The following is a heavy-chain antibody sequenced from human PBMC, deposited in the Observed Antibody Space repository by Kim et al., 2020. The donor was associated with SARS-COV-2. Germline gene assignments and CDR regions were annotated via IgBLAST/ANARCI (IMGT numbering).Heavy chain of an antibody. CDR3: ARRGTRAMSTLLDP. CDR2: LGYGDST. CDR1: GGSISSSSGY. Sequence: SETLSLTCTVSGGSISSSSGYWCRWPPQTPLEWLEWIGDLGYGDSTHYNPSLKSRVTISADTSKNQISLTLSSVTAADTAVYYCARRGTRAMSTLLDPWGQGTLITVSS. V-gene: IGHV4-39*01. D-gene: IGHD3-16*01. J-gene: IGHJ5*02.